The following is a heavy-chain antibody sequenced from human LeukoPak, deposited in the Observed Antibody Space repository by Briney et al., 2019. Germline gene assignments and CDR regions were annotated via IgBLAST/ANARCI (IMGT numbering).Heavy chain of an antibody. CDR1: GFTFDGYA. D-gene: IGHD3-22*01. CDR3: AINYYDSSGYLRSGYDY. V-gene: IGHV3-9*01. Sequence: GGSLRLSCAASGFTFDGYAMHWVRQAPGKGLEWVSGISWNSGSIGYADSVKGRFTISRDNAKNSLYLQMNSLRAEDTAVYYCAINYYDSSGYLRSGYDYWGQGTLVTVSS. J-gene: IGHJ4*02. CDR2: ISWNSGSI.